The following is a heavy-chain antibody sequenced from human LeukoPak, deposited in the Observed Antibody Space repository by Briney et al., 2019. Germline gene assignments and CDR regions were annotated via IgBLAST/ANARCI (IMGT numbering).Heavy chain of an antibody. Sequence: SETLSLTCTVSGGSISSSSYYWGWIRQPPGKGLEWIGSIYYSGSTNYNPSLKSRVTMSVDTSKNQFSLRLSSATAADTAVYYCARGRDSSGYEYYFDYWGQGTLVTVSS. D-gene: IGHD3-22*01. CDR3: ARGRDSSGYEYYFDY. CDR1: GGSISSSSYY. V-gene: IGHV4-39*07. CDR2: IYYSGST. J-gene: IGHJ4*02.